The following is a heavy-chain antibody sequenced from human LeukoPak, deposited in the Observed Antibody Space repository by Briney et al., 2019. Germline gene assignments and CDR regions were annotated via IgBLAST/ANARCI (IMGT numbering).Heavy chain of an antibody. D-gene: IGHD3-16*02. CDR1: GDSISGFY. CDR3: ARGLSYFDY. V-gene: IGHV4-59*01. CDR2: IYYSGST. Sequence: KTSETLSLTCAVSGDSISGFYWSWIRQPPGKGLEWIGYIYYSGSTNYNPSLKSRVTISVDTSKNQFSLKLSSVTAADTAVYYCARGLSYFDYWGQGTLVTVSS. J-gene: IGHJ4*02.